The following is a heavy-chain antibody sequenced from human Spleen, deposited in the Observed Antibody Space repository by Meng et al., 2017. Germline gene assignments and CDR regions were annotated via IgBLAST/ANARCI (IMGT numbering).Heavy chain of an antibody. Sequence: ETLSLTCVASGFTFSSCGMAWVRQAPGKGLEWVSTINNDGDNRHYADSVKGRFIISRDNSKDTFYLQMNSLRAEDTAVYYCANDAGCTTGTMFDRWGQGTLVTVSS. CDR2: INNDGDNR. CDR1: GFTFSSCG. D-gene: IGHD4-17*01. CDR3: ANDAGCTTGTMFDR. J-gene: IGHJ5*02. V-gene: IGHV3-23*05.